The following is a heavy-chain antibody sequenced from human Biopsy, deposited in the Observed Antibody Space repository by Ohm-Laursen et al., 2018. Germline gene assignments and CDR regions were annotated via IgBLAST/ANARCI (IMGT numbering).Heavy chain of an antibody. Sequence: GASVKVSCTASGYPFYSYGITWVRQAPGPGLEWMGWITAANTNSAQKLQGRLTMTTDISTSTAYMDLKGLRSDDTAIYYCARALGGAYYSYAFDLWGQGTLVTVSS. CDR3: ARALGGAYYSYAFDL. J-gene: IGHJ4*03. V-gene: IGHV1-18*01. CDR2: ITAANT. CDR1: GYPFYSYG. D-gene: IGHD2-21*02.